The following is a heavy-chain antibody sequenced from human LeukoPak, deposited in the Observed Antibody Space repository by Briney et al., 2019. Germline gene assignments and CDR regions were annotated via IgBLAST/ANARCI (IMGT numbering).Heavy chain of an antibody. Sequence: TSETLSLTCTVSGGSISSSSYYWGWIRQPPGKGLEWIGSIYYSGSTYYNPSLKSRVTISVDTSKNQFSLKLSSVTAADTAVYYCARAWDAFDIWGQGTMVTVSS. CDR1: GGSISSSSYY. CDR2: IYYSGST. J-gene: IGHJ3*02. V-gene: IGHV4-39*07. CDR3: ARAWDAFDI.